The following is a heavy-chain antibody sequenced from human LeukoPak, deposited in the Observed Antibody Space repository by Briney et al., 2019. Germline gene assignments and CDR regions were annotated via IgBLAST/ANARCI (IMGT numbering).Heavy chain of an antibody. CDR1: GGSIRSYY. V-gene: IGHV4-59*01. J-gene: IGHJ5*02. Sequence: PSETLSLTCSVSGGSIRSYYWSWIRQPPGKGLEWIGYIYYSGSTTYNPSLKSRATISVDTSKNQFSLRLSSVTAADTAVYYCTRGTMMVGPWGQGTLVTVSS. D-gene: IGHD3-22*01. CDR2: IYYSGST. CDR3: TRGTMMVGP.